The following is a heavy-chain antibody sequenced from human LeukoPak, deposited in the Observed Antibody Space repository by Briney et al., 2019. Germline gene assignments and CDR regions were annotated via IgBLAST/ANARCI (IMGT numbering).Heavy chain of an antibody. V-gene: IGHV3-7*01. J-gene: IGHJ6*03. CDR2: IKQDGSEK. CDR1: GFTFSSYW. CDR3: ARVMAAAPDYYYYYMDV. Sequence: GGSLRLSCAASGFTFSSYWMSWVRQAPGKGLEWVAYIKQDGSEKYYVDSVKGRFTISRDNAKNSLYLQMNSLRAEDTAVYYCARVMAAAPDYYYYYMDVWGKGTTVTVSS. D-gene: IGHD6-13*01.